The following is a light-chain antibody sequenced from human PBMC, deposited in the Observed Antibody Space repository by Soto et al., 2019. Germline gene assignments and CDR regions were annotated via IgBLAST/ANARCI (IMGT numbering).Light chain of an antibody. CDR3: CSYATGGTLV. J-gene: IGLJ3*02. V-gene: IGLV2-23*02. Sequence: QSALTQPASVSGSPGQSITIPCIGSSTDIGSYNFVSWYQIHPGKAPKLIIFEVANRPSDVSLRFSGSKSGNTASLAISSLQAEDEADYHCCSYATGGTLVFGGGTKLTVL. CDR1: STDIGSYNF. CDR2: EVA.